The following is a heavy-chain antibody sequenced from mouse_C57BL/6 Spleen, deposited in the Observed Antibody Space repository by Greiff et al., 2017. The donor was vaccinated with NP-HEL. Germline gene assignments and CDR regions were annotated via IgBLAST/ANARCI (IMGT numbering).Heavy chain of an antibody. V-gene: IGHV1-55*01. Sequence: VQLQQSGAELVKPGASVKMSCKASGYTFTSYWITWVKQRPGQGLEWIGDIYPGSGSTNYNEKFKSKATLTVDTSSSTAYMQLSSLTSEDSAVYYCAKKNHNWAWFAYWGQGTLVTVSA. J-gene: IGHJ3*01. CDR1: GYTFTSYW. D-gene: IGHD4-1*01. CDR2: IYPGSGST. CDR3: AKKNHNWAWFAY.